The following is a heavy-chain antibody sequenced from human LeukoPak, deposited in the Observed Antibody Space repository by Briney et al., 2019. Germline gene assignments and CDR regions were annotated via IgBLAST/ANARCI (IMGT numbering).Heavy chain of an antibody. J-gene: IGHJ4*02. V-gene: IGHV4-59*01. CDR2: IYYSGST. Sequence: SETLSLTCTVSGGSISSYYWSWIRQPPGKGLEWIGYIYYSGSTNYNPSLKSRVTISVDTSKNQFSLKPSSVTAADTAVYYCARDQGSHFDYWGQGTLVTVSS. CDR1: GGSISSYY. CDR3: ARDQGSHFDY.